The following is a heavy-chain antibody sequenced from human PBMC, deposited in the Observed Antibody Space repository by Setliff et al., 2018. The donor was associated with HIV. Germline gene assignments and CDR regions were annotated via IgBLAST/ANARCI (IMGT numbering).Heavy chain of an antibody. CDR1: GYTFTSYG. J-gene: IGHJ3*02. V-gene: IGHV1-18*01. CDR3: ASQGWGTAFDI. Sequence: ASVKVSCKASGYTFTSYGFNWVRQAPGQGLEWMGWISAYNGNTNYAQKLQGRVTMTTDTSTSTAYMELRSLRSDDTAVYYSASQGWGTAFDIWGQGTMVTVSS. CDR2: ISAYNGNT. D-gene: IGHD7-27*01.